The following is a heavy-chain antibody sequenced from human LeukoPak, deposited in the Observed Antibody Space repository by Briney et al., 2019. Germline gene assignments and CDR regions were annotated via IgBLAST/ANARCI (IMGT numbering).Heavy chain of an antibody. D-gene: IGHD3-10*01. CDR3: ARGGFYGHPFDF. CDR1: GGSISDSIYY. J-gene: IGHJ4*02. Sequence: SETLSLTCTVSGGSISDSIYYWGLIRQPPGKGLEWIGSIYYSGTTYYSPSLESRVTISVDTSNNQVSLNLNSVTAADTAIYFCARGGFYGHPFDFGGQGTLVTVSS. CDR2: IYYSGTT. V-gene: IGHV4-39*07.